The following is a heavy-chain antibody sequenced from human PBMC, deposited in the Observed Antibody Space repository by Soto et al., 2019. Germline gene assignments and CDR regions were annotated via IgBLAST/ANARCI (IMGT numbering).Heavy chain of an antibody. CDR1: GYSFASHW. V-gene: IGHV5-51*01. CDR3: ARYSWSYRHYLDF. Sequence: PGESLEISCKGSGYSFASHWVAWVRQMPEKGLEWIGTIYPGDSDTKYSSAFRGHVTISADTSVSTAYLQWRSLEATDSAIYYCARYSWSYRHYLDFWGQGTLVTVSS. D-gene: IGHD1-26*01. J-gene: IGHJ4*02. CDR2: IYPGDSDT.